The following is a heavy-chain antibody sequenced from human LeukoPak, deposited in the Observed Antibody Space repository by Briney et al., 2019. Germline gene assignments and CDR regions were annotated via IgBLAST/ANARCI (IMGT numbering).Heavy chain of an antibody. V-gene: IGHV4-30-4*01. CDR3: AREGNYYDSSGYSFPFDY. CDR2: IYYSGST. Sequence: PSETLSLTCTVSGGSISSGDYYWSWIRQPPGKGLEWIGYIYYSGSTYYNPSLKSRVTMSVDTSKNQFSLKLSSVTAADTAVYYCAREGNYYDSSGYSFPFDYWGQGTLVTVSS. CDR1: GGSISSGDYY. D-gene: IGHD3-22*01. J-gene: IGHJ4*02.